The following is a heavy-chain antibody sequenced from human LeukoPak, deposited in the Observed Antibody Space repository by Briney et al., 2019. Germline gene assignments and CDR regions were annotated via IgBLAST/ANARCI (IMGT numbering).Heavy chain of an antibody. V-gene: IGHV3-11*04. Sequence: GGSLRLSCAASGFTFSDHYMDWVRPAPGQGLEWISHISNFGDIIHYADSVEGRFTISRDNAKNSLYLQMDSLRAEDTAVYYCAKDATAVVGTVYMDVWGKGTTVTISS. CDR2: ISNFGDII. J-gene: IGHJ6*03. CDR1: GFTFSDHY. CDR3: AKDATAVVGTVYMDV. D-gene: IGHD6-13*01.